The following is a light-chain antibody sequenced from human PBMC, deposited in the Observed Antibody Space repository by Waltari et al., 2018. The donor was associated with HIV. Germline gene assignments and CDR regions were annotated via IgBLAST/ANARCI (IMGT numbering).Light chain of an antibody. Sequence: QSVLTQPPSVSAAPGQKVSISCSGGISNVGNNYVSCYKQLPGTAPKLLMYENNKRTSGIPDRFSGSQSGTSATLDITGLQTGDEADYYCGTWDSSLSTYVFGSGTKVTAL. CDR3: GTWDSSLSTYV. V-gene: IGLV1-51*02. CDR1: ISNVGNNY. CDR2: ENN. J-gene: IGLJ1*01.